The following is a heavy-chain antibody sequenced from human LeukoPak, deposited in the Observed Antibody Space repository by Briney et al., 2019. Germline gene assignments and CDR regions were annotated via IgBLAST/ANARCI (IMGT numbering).Heavy chain of an antibody. CDR2: MKGDGSEI. D-gene: IGHD3-16*01. CDR3: ARPAYTAAYDL. J-gene: IGHJ3*01. CDR1: GFTFSNYW. V-gene: IGHV3-7*01. Sequence: GGSLRLSCAASGFTFSNYWMMWARQAPGKGLEWVANMKGDGSEIHYVDSVKGRFTISRDNARNSLFLQMNGLRPEDTAVYYCARPAYTAAYDLWGQGTMVTVSS.